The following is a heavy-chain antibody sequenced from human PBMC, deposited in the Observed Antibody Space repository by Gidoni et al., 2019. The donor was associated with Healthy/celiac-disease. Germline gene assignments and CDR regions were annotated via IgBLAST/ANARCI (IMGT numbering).Heavy chain of an antibody. V-gene: IGHV1-18*01. Sequence: QVQLVQSGAEVKKPGASVKVSCKASGYTFTSYGISWVRQAPGQGLEWMGWISVYHGNTNYAQKLQGRVSMTTDTSTSTAYMELRSLRSDDTAVYYCARDVAETTGTPDAFDIWGQGTMVTVSS. J-gene: IGHJ3*02. CDR2: ISVYHGNT. CDR3: ARDVAETTGTPDAFDI. CDR1: GYTFTSYG. D-gene: IGHD1-1*01.